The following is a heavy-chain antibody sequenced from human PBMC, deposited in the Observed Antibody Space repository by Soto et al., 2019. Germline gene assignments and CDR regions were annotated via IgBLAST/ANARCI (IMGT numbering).Heavy chain of an antibody. CDR2: IYYSGST. V-gene: IGHV4-59*12. Sequence: PSETLSLTCTVSGGSISSYYWSWIRQPPRKGLEWIGYIYYSGSTNYNPSLKSRVTISVDTSKNQFSLKLSSVTAADTAVYFCARRRVNYYDSSGPPPHFDYWGQGTLVTVSS. J-gene: IGHJ4*02. CDR1: GGSISSYY. D-gene: IGHD3-22*01. CDR3: ARRRVNYYDSSGPPPHFDY.